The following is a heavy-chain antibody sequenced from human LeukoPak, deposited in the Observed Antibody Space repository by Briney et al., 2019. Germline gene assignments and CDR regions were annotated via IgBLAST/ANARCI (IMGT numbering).Heavy chain of an antibody. CDR2: ISDNGGRT. V-gene: IGHV3-23*01. Sequence: QPGGSLRLSCATSGFTFSTYTMSWVRQAPGGGLEWVSCISDNGGRTYYADSVKGRFAISRDDSKSTLYLQMNSLRGEDTAVYYCAKDFGRNLGGPGYWGRGTLVIVSS. CDR3: AKDFGRNLGGPGY. CDR1: GFTFSTYT. D-gene: IGHD1-14*01. J-gene: IGHJ4*02.